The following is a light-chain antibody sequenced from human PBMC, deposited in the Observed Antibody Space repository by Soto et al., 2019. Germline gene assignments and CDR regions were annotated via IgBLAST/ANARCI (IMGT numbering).Light chain of an antibody. J-gene: IGLJ1*01. V-gene: IGLV2-14*01. Sequence: QSVLTQPASVSGSPGQSITISCTGTSSDIGAYTSVSWYQQHPGKAPKVMIYEVSKRHSGVSNRFSGSKSGNTASLTISGLQGEDKAHYYCSSYTSDNRSYVFGTGTKVTVL. CDR1: SSDIGAYTS. CDR3: SSYTSDNRSYV. CDR2: EVS.